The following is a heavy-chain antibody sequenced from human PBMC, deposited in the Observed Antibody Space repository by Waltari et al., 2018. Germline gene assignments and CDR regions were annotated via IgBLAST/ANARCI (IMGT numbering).Heavy chain of an antibody. Sequence: VQLLESGGGLVQPGGSLRLSCAASGFTFSSYAMSWVRQAPGKGLEWIGSIYYSGSTYYNPSLKSRVTISVDTSKNQFSLKLSSVTAADTAVYYCARDLLPYGDYGYWGQGTLVTVSS. CDR2: IYYSGST. V-gene: IGHV4-38-2*02. CDR1: GFTFSSYA. CDR3: ARDLLPYGDYGY. J-gene: IGHJ4*02. D-gene: IGHD4-17*01.